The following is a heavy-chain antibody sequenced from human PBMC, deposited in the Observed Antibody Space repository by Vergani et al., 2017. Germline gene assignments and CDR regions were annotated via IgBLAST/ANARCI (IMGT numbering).Heavy chain of an antibody. CDR2: ISSSSSYI. J-gene: IGHJ4*02. Sequence: EVQLVESGGGLVKPGGSLRLSCAASGFTFSSYSMNWVRQAPGKGLEWVSSISSSSSYIYYADSVKGRFTISRDNAKNSLYLQMNSLRAEDTAVYYCASGGSYCSGGSCYFDYWGQGTLVTVSS. D-gene: IGHD2-15*01. V-gene: IGHV3-21*01. CDR3: ASGGSYCSGGSCYFDY. CDR1: GFTFSSYS.